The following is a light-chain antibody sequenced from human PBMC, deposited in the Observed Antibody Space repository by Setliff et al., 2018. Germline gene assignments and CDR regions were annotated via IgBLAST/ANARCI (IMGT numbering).Light chain of an antibody. CDR1: RSDVGGYNH. V-gene: IGLV2-8*01. CDR3: CSYAGTNNPYV. CDR2: EVS. Sequence: QSALTQPPSASGSPGQSVTISCTGTRSDVGGYNHVSWYQQHPDKAPKVIIYEVSVRPSGVPDRFSGSKSGNTASLTVSGLRAEDEADYFCCSYAGTNNPYVFGSGTKVTVL. J-gene: IGLJ1*01.